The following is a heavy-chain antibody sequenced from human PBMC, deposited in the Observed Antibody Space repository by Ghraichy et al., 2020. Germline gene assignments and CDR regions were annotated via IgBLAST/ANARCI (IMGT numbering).Heavy chain of an antibody. CDR3: ARELYSSGWYYVMAFDI. V-gene: IGHV3-48*01. CDR1: GFTFSSYS. J-gene: IGHJ3*02. D-gene: IGHD6-19*01. CDR2: ISSSSSTI. Sequence: GSLRLSCAASGFTFSSYSMNWVRQAPGKGLEWVSYISSSSSTIYYADSVKGRFTISRDNAKNSLYLQMNSLRAEDTAVYYCARELYSSGWYYVMAFDIWGQGTMVTVSS.